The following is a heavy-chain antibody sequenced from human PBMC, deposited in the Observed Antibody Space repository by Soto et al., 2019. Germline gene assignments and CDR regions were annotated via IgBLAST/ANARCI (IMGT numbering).Heavy chain of an antibody. D-gene: IGHD6-6*01. Sequence: PSETLSLTCTVSGGSISSGDYYWSWIRQPPGKGLEWNGYIYYSGSTYYNPSLKSRVTISVDTSKNQFSLKLSSVTAADTAVYYCARANGYSSSYYYGMDVWGQGTTVTVSS. J-gene: IGHJ6*02. CDR3: ARANGYSSSYYYGMDV. V-gene: IGHV4-30-4*01. CDR2: IYYSGST. CDR1: GGSISSGDYY.